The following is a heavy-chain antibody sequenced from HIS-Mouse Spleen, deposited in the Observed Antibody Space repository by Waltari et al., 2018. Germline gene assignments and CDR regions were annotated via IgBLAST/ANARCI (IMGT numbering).Heavy chain of an antibody. V-gene: IGHV4-39*07. Sequence: QLQLQESGPGLVKPSETLSLTCTVSGGSISSSSYYWGWIRQPPGKGLEWIGSIYYRGSTYYNPSLTGRVPRSVDTSKNQFSLKLSSVTAADTAVYYCAREIPYSSSWYDWYFDLWGRGTLVTVSS. J-gene: IGHJ2*01. CDR2: IYYRGST. CDR1: GGSISSSSYY. CDR3: AREIPYSSSWYDWYFDL. D-gene: IGHD6-13*01.